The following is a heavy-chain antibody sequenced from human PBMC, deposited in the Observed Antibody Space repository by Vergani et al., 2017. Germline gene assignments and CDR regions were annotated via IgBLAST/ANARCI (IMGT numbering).Heavy chain of an antibody. CDR1: GLPSDDYA. V-gene: IGHV3-9*02. CDR2: ISWNSGSI. CDR3: AKDGDSSGWMYV. D-gene: IGHD6-19*01. Sequence: EVQLVESGGGLVQPGRSLRPSCAASGLPSDDYAMHWVRQAPGKGLEWVSGISWNSGSIGYADSVKCRFTISRYNAKNSLYLQMNSLRAEDTALYYCAKDGDSSGWMYVWGKGTTVTVSS. J-gene: IGHJ6*04.